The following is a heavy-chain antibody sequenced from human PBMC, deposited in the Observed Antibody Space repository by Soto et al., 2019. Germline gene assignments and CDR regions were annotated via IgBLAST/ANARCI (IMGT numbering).Heavy chain of an antibody. J-gene: IGHJ4*02. Sequence: QLQLQESGSGLVKPSQTLSLTCAVSGGSISSGGYSWSWIRQPPGKGLEWMGYIYHSGSTYYNPSLKSRVTISVDRSKNQFSLKLSSVTAADTAVYYCARSYCSGGSCSFDYWGQGTLVTVSS. CDR3: ARSYCSGGSCSFDY. CDR1: GGSISSGGYS. V-gene: IGHV4-30-2*01. D-gene: IGHD2-15*01. CDR2: IYHSGST.